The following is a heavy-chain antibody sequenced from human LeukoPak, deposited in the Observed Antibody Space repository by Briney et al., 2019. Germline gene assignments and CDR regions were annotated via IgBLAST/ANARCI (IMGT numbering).Heavy chain of an antibody. CDR2: INPNSGDT. V-gene: IGHV1-2*02. CDR1: GYTFTGYC. Sequence: ASVKVSCKASGYTFTGYCMQWVRQAPGQRLEWMGWINPNSGDTNYAQKFQGRVTLTRDTSISTAYMELTRLRSDDTAVYYCAVNVKFWGQGTLVTVSS. CDR3: AVNVKF. J-gene: IGHJ4*02. D-gene: IGHD3-10*02.